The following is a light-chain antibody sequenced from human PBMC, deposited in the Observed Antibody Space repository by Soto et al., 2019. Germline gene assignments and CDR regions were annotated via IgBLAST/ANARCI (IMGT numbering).Light chain of an antibody. V-gene: IGLV2-14*03. CDR2: DVS. J-gene: IGLJ2*01. CDR3: DSFTNNRARV. Sequence: QSALTQPAYMSGSPGQSITIPCTGTNSDMGGYKSVSWYQQNPGMTPQLIIYDVSYRPSGISSRFSGSKSGNTASLTISVLPAAAEADYYCDSFTNNRARVFGGGTKVTV. CDR1: NSDMGGYKS.